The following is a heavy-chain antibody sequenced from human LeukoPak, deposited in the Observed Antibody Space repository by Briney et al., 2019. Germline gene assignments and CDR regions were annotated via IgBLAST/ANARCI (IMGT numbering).Heavy chain of an antibody. Sequence: GGSLRLSCAASGFTFSRYEMNWVRQAPGRGRGWVSYISRSGSTIYYADSVKGRFTISRDNPKNSLYLQMNSLRAEDTAVYYCARDHSGSGWYPLHQADYWGQGTLVTVSS. CDR2: ISRSGSTI. J-gene: IGHJ4*02. CDR1: GFTFSRYE. V-gene: IGHV3-48*03. CDR3: ARDHSGSGWYPLHQADY. D-gene: IGHD6-19*01.